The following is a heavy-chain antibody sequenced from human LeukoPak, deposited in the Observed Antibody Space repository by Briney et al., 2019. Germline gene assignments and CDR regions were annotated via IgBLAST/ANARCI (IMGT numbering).Heavy chain of an antibody. CDR3: ARDPGSGYRGYNWFDP. V-gene: IGHV3-7*01. CDR2: IKKDGSEK. J-gene: IGHJ5*02. Sequence: GGSLRLSCAASGLTFSSYWMSWVRQAPGKGLEWVANIKKDGSEKYSVDSVKGRFTISRDNAKTSLYLQMNSLRAEDTAVYYCARDPGSGYRGYNWFDPWGQGTLVTVSS. CDR1: GLTFSSYW. D-gene: IGHD3-22*01.